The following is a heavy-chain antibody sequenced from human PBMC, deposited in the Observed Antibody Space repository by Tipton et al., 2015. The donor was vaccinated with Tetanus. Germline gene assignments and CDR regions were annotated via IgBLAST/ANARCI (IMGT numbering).Heavy chain of an antibody. CDR3: AREQDQLLYESGDYGPREQNWFDP. V-gene: IGHV4-61*01. D-gene: IGHD2-2*02. CDR2: IYYSGST. J-gene: IGHJ5*02. Sequence: TLSLTCTVSGGSVSSGSYYWSWIRQPPGKGLEWIGYIYYSGSTNYNPPLKSRVTISVDTSKNQFSLKLSSVTAADTAVYYCAREQDQLLYESGDYGPREQNWFDPWGQGTLVTVSS. CDR1: GGSVSSGSYY.